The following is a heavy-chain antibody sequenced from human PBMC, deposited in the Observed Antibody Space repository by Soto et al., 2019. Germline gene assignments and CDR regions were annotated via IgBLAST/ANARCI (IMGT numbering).Heavy chain of an antibody. V-gene: IGHV1-69*13. D-gene: IGHD4-4*01. Sequence: ASVKVSCKASGGTFSSYAISWVRQAPGQGLEWMGGIIPIFGTANYAQKFQGRVTITADESTSTAYMELSSLRSEDTAVYYCARDRRVTSGLWYFDYWGQGTLVTSPQ. CDR1: GGTFSSYA. CDR2: IIPIFGTA. J-gene: IGHJ4*02. CDR3: ARDRRVTSGLWYFDY.